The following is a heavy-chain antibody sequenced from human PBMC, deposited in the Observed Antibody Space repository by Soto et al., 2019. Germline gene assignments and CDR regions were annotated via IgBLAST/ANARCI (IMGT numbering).Heavy chain of an antibody. CDR1: GGSISSYY. D-gene: IGHD5-18*01. CDR2: IYYSGST. CDR3: ARERATRAGYSYSGWENWFDP. V-gene: IGHV4-59*01. Sequence: SETLSLTCTVSGGSISSYYWSWIRQPPGKGLEWIGYIYYSGSTNYNPSLKSRVTISVDTSKNQFSLKLSSVTAADTAVYYCARERATRAGYSYSGWENWFDPWGQGPLVTVPS. J-gene: IGHJ5*02.